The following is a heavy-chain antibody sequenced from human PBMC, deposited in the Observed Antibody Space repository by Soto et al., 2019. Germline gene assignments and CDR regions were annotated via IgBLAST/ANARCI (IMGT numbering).Heavy chain of an antibody. CDR1: GFTLSDHY. D-gene: IGHD4-17*01. Sequence: EVQLVESGGGLVQPGGSLRLSCAGSGFTLSDHYIDWVRQAPGKGLEWVARIKRTANAETPDYAAPVKGRFIISRDDSKNMLYLQMNSLKAEDTAVYYCLTDPGEYETFWGQGTLVTVSS. CDR2: IKRTANAETP. CDR3: LTDPGEYETF. J-gene: IGHJ4*02. V-gene: IGHV3-72*01.